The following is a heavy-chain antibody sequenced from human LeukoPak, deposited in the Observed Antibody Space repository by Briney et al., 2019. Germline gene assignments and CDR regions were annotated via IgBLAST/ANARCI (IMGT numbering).Heavy chain of an antibody. Sequence: GGSLRLSCAASGFTFSSYAMSWVRQAPGKGLEWVSAISGSGGSTYYADSVKGRFTISRDNSKNTLYLQMNSLRAEDTAVYYCAKDLGDYGDYSFRDYWGQGTLVTVYS. J-gene: IGHJ4*02. CDR1: GFTFSSYA. D-gene: IGHD4-17*01. V-gene: IGHV3-23*01. CDR2: ISGSGGST. CDR3: AKDLGDYGDYSFRDY.